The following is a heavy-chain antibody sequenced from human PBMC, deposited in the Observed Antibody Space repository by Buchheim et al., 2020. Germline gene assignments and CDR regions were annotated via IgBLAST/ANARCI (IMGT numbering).Heavy chain of an antibody. CDR3: AKAQIEYCSSTSCRNYYFDY. CDR2: ISYDGSNK. Sequence: QVQLVESGGGVVQPGRSLRLSCAASGFTFSSYGMHWVRQAPGKGLEWVAVISYDGSNKYYADSVKGRFTISRDNSKNTLYLQMNSLRAEDTAVYYCAKAQIEYCSSTSCRNYYFDYWGQGTL. CDR1: GFTFSSYG. D-gene: IGHD2-2*01. J-gene: IGHJ4*02. V-gene: IGHV3-30*18.